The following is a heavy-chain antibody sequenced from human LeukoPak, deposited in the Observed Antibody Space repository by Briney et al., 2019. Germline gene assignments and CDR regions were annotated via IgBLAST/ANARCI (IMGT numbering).Heavy chain of an antibody. D-gene: IGHD2-15*01. CDR2: ISSSSSTI. CDR3: ARVSQTPGGRGYFVY. J-gene: IGHJ4*02. V-gene: IGHV3-48*01. CDR1: GFTFSSYS. Sequence: GGSLRLSCAASGFTFSSYSMNWVRQAPGKGLEWVSYISSSSSTIYYADSVKGRFTISRDNAKNSLYLQMNSLRAEDTAAYYCARVSQTPGGRGYFVYWGQGTLVTVSS.